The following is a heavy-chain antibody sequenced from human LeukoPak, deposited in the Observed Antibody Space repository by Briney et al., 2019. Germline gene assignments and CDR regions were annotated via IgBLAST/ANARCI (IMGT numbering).Heavy chain of an antibody. J-gene: IGHJ5*02. CDR1: GGSLSSGDYY. CDR2: IYYSGST. D-gene: IGHD2-2*01. CDR3: ARGVGNIVVVPAAMRFDP. V-gene: IGHV4-30-4*01. Sequence: SETLSLTCTVSGGSLSSGDYYWSWVRQPPGKGLEWIGYIYYSGSTYYNPSLKSRVTISVDTSKNQFSLKLSSVTAADTAVYYCARGVGNIVVVPAAMRFDPWGQGTLVTVSS.